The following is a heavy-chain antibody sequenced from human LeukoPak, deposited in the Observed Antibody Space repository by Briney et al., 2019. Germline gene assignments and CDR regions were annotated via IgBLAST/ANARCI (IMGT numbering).Heavy chain of an antibody. CDR2: INHSGST. V-gene: IGHV4-34*01. CDR3: ARGRVPYYDFWSGYSNWFDP. D-gene: IGHD3-3*01. Sequence: KPSETLSLTCAVYGGSFSGYYWSWIRQPPGKGLEWIGEINHSGSTNYNPSLKSRVTISVDTSKNQFSLKLSSVTAADTAVYYCARGRVPYYDFWSGYSNWFDPWGQGTLVTVSS. CDR1: GGSFSGYY. J-gene: IGHJ5*02.